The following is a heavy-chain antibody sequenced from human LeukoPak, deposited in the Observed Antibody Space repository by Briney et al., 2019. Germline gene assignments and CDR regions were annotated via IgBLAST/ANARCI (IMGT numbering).Heavy chain of an antibody. CDR3: ARGHYDILTGYPYYFDY. J-gene: IGHJ4*02. CDR2: VSAYNGNT. CDR1: GYTFTSYY. D-gene: IGHD3-9*01. Sequence: ASVKVSCKASGYTFTSYYMHWVRQAPGQGLEWMGWVSAYNGNTNYAQKLQGRVTMTTDTSTSTAYMELRSLRSDDTAVYYCARGHYDILTGYPYYFDYWGQGTLVTVSS. V-gene: IGHV1-18*04.